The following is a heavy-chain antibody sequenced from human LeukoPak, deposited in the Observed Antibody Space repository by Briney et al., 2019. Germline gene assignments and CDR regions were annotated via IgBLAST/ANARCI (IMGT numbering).Heavy chain of an antibody. J-gene: IGHJ4*02. CDR1: GYTFTGYY. CDR2: INPNSGGT. V-gene: IGHV1-2*02. CDR3: ARDGRYRSGGSCYNDY. D-gene: IGHD2-15*01. Sequence: ASVKVSCKASGYTFTGYYMHWVRQAPGQGLEWMGWINPNSGGTNYAQKFQGRVTMTRDTSISTAYMELSRLRSDDTAVYYCARDGRYRSGGSCYNDYWGQGTLVTVPS.